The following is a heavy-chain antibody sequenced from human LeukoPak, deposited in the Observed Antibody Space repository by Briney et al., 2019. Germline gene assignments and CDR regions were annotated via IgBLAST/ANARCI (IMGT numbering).Heavy chain of an antibody. D-gene: IGHD5-12*01. V-gene: IGHV3-23*01. CDR1: GFTFSSYG. CDR2: ISGSGGST. CDR3: AKSGPNSGYYYFDY. J-gene: IGHJ4*02. Sequence: GGSLRLSCAASGFTFSSYGMSWVRQAPGKGLEWVSAISGSGGSTYYADSVKGRFTTSRDNSKNTLYLQMNSLRAEDTAVYYCAKSGPNSGYYYFDYWGQGTLVTVSS.